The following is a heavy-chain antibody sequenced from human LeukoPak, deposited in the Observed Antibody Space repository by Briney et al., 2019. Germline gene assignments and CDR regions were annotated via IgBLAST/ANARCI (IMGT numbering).Heavy chain of an antibody. CDR2: IWYDGSNK. CDR3: ARDRSGLHYFDY. D-gene: IGHD5-12*01. CDR1: GFIFRNFG. V-gene: IGHV3-33*01. J-gene: IGHJ4*02. Sequence: GGSLGLSCAASGFIFRNFGMHWVRQAPGKGLEWVAVIWYDGSNKYYADSVKGRFTTSRDNSKNMLFLQMNSLRAEDTAVYYCARDRSGLHYFDYWGQGTLVTVSS.